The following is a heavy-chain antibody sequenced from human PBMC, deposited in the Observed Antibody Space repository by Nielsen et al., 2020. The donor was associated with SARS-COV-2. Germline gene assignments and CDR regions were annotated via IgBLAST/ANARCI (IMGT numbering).Heavy chain of an antibody. J-gene: IGHJ4*02. CDR1: GFTFSSYA. CDR3: ARDLIAVAGTSVFDY. Sequence: GESLKISCAASGFTFSSYAMSWVRQAPGKGLEWVANIKQDGSEKYYVDSVKGRFTISRDNAKNSLYLQMNSLRAEDTAVYYCARDLIAVAGTSVFDYWGQGTLVTVSS. D-gene: IGHD6-19*01. V-gene: IGHV3-7*01. CDR2: IKQDGSEK.